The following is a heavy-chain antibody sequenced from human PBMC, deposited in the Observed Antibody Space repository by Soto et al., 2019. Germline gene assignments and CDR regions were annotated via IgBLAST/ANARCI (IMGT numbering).Heavy chain of an antibody. CDR1: GGAFSSYA. V-gene: IGHV1-69*01. Sequence: QVQLVQSGAEVKKPGSSVKVSCKASGGAFSSYAISWVRQAPGQGLEWMGGNLPLFNISNYAQKFQGRVTITADERPSTAYMALSNLPSEDTAVYYCARSRRGYRSWYFDLWGRGPLITVSS. D-gene: IGHD3-16*02. J-gene: IGHJ2*01. CDR2: NLPLFNIS. CDR3: ARSRRGYRSWYFDL.